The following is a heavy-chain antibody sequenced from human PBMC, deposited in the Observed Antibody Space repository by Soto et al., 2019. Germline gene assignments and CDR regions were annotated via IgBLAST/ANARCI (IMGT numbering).Heavy chain of an antibody. CDR2: IWSDGSDK. D-gene: IGHD3-9*01. CDR3: ARDPAMDYHILTGYYMDV. CDR1: GLTFSNYA. Sequence: GESLKISCAASGLTFSNYAMHWVRQAPGKALEWVAVIWSDGSDKYYADSVKGRFTISRDNSKSTLYLQMNSLTAEDTAVYYCARDPAMDYHILTGYYMDVWGKGTTVTVSS. V-gene: IGHV3-33*01. J-gene: IGHJ6*03.